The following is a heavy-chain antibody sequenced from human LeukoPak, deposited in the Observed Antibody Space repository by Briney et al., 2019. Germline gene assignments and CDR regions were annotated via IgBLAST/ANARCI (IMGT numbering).Heavy chain of an antibody. CDR1: GFTFSSYG. J-gene: IGHJ4*02. CDR2: IRYDGSNK. Sequence: GGSLRLSCAASGFTFSSYGMHWVRQAPGKGLEWVAFIRYDGSNKYYADSVKGRFTISRDNSKNTLYLQMNSLRAEDTAVYYCAKGPRMDTAMAMDPNFDYWGQGTLVTVSS. CDR3: AKGPRMDTAMAMDPNFDY. V-gene: IGHV3-30*02. D-gene: IGHD5-18*01.